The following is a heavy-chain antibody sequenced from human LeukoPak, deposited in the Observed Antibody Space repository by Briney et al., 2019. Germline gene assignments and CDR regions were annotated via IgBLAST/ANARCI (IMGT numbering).Heavy chain of an antibody. J-gene: IGHJ4*02. CDR3: ARPPKYYYGRIASFDY. Sequence: GGSLRLSCAASGFTFSSYAMHWVRQPPGKGLEWVAVISYDGSNKYYADSVKGRFTISRDNSKNTLYLQMNSLRAEDTAVYYCARPPKYYYGRIASFDYWGQGTLVTVSS. CDR1: GFTFSSYA. D-gene: IGHD3-10*01. CDR2: ISYDGSNK. V-gene: IGHV3-30-3*01.